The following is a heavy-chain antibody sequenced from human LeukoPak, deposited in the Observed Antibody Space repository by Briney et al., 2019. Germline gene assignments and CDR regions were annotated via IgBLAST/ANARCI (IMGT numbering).Heavy chain of an antibody. V-gene: IGHV4-31*03. CDR2: IYYSGST. CDR3: ARGIYGGNDLYFDY. CDR1: GGSISSGGYY. Sequence: SETLSLTCTVSGGSISSGGYYWRWIRQHPGKGLEWIGYIYYSGSTYYNPSLKSRVTISVDTSKNQFSLKLSSVTAADTAVYYCARGIYGGNDLYFDYWGQGTLVTVSS. D-gene: IGHD4-23*01. J-gene: IGHJ4*02.